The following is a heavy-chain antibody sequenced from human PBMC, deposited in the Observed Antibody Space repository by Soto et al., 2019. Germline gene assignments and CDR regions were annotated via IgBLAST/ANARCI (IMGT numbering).Heavy chain of an antibody. Sequence: EVLLVESGGGLVQPGGSLRLSCTTSGFTFNTYDMHWVRQVTGKGLEWVSGIVVAGDTYYPDSVKGRFTISRENAKNSLYLQMDSLRVEDTAVYYCARRGIDTMSGFDALDVWGLGTKVTVSS. J-gene: IGHJ3*01. CDR2: IVVAGDT. CDR3: ARRGIDTMSGFDALDV. CDR1: GFTFNTYD. V-gene: IGHV3-13*01. D-gene: IGHD6-25*01.